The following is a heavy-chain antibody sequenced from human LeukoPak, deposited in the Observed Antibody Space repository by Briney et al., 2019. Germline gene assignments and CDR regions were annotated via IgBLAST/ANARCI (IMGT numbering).Heavy chain of an antibody. CDR2: ISGYNGKT. Sequence: ASVKVSCKASGYTFTSYGISWVRQAPGQGLEWMGWISGYNGKTNYAQKLQGRVTMTTDTSTSTAYMELRSLRSDDTAVYYCARDYRDVLLWFGELSKWGQGTLVTVSS. J-gene: IGHJ4*02. V-gene: IGHV1-18*01. CDR3: ARDYRDVLLWFGELSK. D-gene: IGHD3-10*01. CDR1: GYTFTSYG.